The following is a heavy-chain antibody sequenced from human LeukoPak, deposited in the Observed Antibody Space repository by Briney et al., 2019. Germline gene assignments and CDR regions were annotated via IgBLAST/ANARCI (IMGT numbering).Heavy chain of an antibody. D-gene: IGHD6-19*01. J-gene: IGHJ6*02. CDR1: GLTLSRYD. Sequence: PGGSLRLSCAASGLTLSRYDMHWVRQATGEGLEWVSAICTRGDTYYAGSVKGRFTMSRENAKNSLYLQMNSLSAGDTAVYYCVRAPPYSSASWGYYGMDVWGQGTTVTVSS. CDR2: ICTRGDT. V-gene: IGHV3-13*01. CDR3: VRAPPYSSASWGYYGMDV.